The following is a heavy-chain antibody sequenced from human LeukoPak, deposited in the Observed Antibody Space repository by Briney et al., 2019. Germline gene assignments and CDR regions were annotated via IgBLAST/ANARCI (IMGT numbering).Heavy chain of an antibody. Sequence: GGSLRLSCAASGLTFSRYAMSWVRQAPGKGLEWVSIIGGGGGHTYYTDSVKGRFTISRDNSKNILYLQMDSLRAEDTAVYYCARNTDYYGSGTYGYFDRWGRGTLVTVSS. J-gene: IGHJ2*01. CDR3: ARNTDYYGSGTYGYFDR. D-gene: IGHD3-10*01. V-gene: IGHV3-23*01. CDR2: IGGGGGHT. CDR1: GLTFSRYA.